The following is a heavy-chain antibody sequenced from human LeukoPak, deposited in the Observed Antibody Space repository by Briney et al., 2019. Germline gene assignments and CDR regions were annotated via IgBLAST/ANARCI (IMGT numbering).Heavy chain of an antibody. CDR2: IYHSGST. J-gene: IGHJ4*02. Sequence: SETLSLTRTVSGYSISSGYYWGWIRQPPGKGLEWIGSIYHSGSTYYNPSLKSRVTISVDTSKNQFSLKLSSVTAADTAVYYCARDSGYDTERGIDYWGQGTLVTVSS. D-gene: IGHD3/OR15-3a*01. CDR3: ARDSGYDTERGIDY. CDR1: GYSISSGYY. V-gene: IGHV4-38-2*02.